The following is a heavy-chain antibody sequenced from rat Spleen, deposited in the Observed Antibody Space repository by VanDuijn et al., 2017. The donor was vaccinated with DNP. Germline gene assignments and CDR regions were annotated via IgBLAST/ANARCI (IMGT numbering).Heavy chain of an antibody. CDR2: ISYDGSST. Sequence: EVQLVESGGGLVQPGRSLKLSCVASGFTFSDYNMAWVRQAPKKGLEWVATISYDGSSTYYRDSVKGRFTISRDNAKSTLYLQRDSLRSEDTATYYCVRPLGYSSYGFAYWGQGTLVTVSS. CDR1: GFTFSDYN. V-gene: IGHV5-7*01. CDR3: VRPLGYSSYGFAY. J-gene: IGHJ3*01. D-gene: IGHD1-2*01.